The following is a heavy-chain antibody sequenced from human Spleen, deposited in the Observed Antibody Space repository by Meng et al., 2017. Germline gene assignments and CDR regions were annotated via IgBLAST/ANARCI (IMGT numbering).Heavy chain of an antibody. CDR3: ARGSSSLYYFDY. Sequence: SETLSLTCAVYGGSFSGYYWSWIRQPPGKGLEWIGYIYYSGSTNYNPSLKSRVTISVDTSKNQFSLKLSSVTAADTAVYYCARGSSSLYYFDYWGQGTLVTVSS. CDR2: IYYSGST. V-gene: IGHV4-59*01. CDR1: GGSFSGYY. J-gene: IGHJ4*02. D-gene: IGHD6-13*01.